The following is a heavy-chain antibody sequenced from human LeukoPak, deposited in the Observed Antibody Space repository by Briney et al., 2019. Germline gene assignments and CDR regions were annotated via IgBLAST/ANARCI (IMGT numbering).Heavy chain of an antibody. CDR2: IKRGGSDK. D-gene: IGHD3/OR15-3a*01. CDR3: VRGGTDFAS. V-gene: IGHV3-7*01. CDR1: GFPFSIHW. Sequence: RVGALVLSCTASGFPFSIHWMSWVRQAQGKGLEWVANIKRGGSDKSYVDAVKGRFTISRDNAKNSLYVQMNGLRADDTALYYCVRGGTDFASWGQGTLVIVS. J-gene: IGHJ4*02.